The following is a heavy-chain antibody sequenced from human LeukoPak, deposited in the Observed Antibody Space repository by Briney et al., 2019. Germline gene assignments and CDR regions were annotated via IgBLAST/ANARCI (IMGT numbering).Heavy chain of an antibody. V-gene: IGHV4-39*01. D-gene: IGHD1-7*01. CDR1: GGSISGSNYY. Sequence: SETLSLTCTVSGGSISGSNYYWGWIRQPPGKGLEWIGSIYYSGSTYYNPSLKSRVTISVDTSKNQFSLKLSSVTAADTAVYYCARYRTGTTRWFDPWGQGTLVTVSS. CDR2: IYYSGST. CDR3: ARYRTGTTRWFDP. J-gene: IGHJ5*02.